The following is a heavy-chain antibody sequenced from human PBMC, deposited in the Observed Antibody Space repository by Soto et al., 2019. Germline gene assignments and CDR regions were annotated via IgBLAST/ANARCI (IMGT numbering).Heavy chain of an antibody. CDR3: ARGACISTSCYGGFDS. CDR2: IYHRGYT. Sequence: SETLSLTCGVSGYSISTGYYWAWIRQPPGKDLEWIGSIYHRGYTYYNSSLKSRVTISVDTSKNQFSLKLSSVTAADTAVYYCARGACISTSCYGGFDSWGQGALVTVSS. J-gene: IGHJ5*01. CDR1: GYSISTGYY. D-gene: IGHD2-2*01. V-gene: IGHV4-38-2*01.